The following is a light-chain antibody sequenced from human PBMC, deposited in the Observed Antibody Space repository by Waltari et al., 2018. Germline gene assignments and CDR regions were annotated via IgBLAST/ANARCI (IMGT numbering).Light chain of an antibody. V-gene: IGLV2-11*01. J-gene: IGLJ3*02. CDR1: SSDLGNYES. CDR3: CSHTASNTWV. Sequence: QSALTQPRSVSGSPGQSVTIPCTGTSSDLGNYESVSWYQQDPGKAPKLIIYGVSWRPSGVPGRFSASKSGNTASLTISGLQPEDEADYYCCSHTASNTWVFGGGTKVTVL. CDR2: GVS.